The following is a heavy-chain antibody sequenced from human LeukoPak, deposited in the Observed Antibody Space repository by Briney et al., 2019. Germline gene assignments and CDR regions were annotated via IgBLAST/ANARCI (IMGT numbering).Heavy chain of an antibody. CDR2: INPNSGGT. CDR1: GYTFTGYY. D-gene: IGHD4-17*01. CDR3: ARAREYGDYYYYYYMDV. Sequence: GASVKVSRKASGYTFTGYYMHWVRQAPGQGLEWMGWINPNSGGTNYAQKFQGRVTMTRDTSISTAYMELSRLRSDDTAVYYCARAREYGDYYYYYYMDVWGKGTTVTIS. V-gene: IGHV1-2*02. J-gene: IGHJ6*03.